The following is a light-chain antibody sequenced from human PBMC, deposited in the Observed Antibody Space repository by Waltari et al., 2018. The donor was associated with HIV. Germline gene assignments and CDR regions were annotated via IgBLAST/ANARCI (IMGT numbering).Light chain of an antibody. CDR2: RNT. J-gene: IGLJ3*02. CDR3: VTWDDSLNAYWV. Sequence: QSVLTQPPSASGTPGQRVTISCSGSSSNVGSNPVNWYQQFPGTAPKLLIYRNTQRPSGVPDRFSGSKSGTSASLDISGLQSADEADYYCVTWDDSLNAYWVFGGGTKLTV. CDR1: SSNVGSNP. V-gene: IGLV1-44*01.